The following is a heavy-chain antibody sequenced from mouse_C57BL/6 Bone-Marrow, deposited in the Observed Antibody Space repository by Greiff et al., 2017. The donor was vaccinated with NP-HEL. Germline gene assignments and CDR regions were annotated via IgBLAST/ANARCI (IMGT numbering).Heavy chain of an antibody. J-gene: IGHJ3*01. V-gene: IGHV1-81*01. CDR2: IYPRSGNT. D-gene: IGHD2-5*01. CDR3: ARWYYSNGAY. CDR1: GYTFTSYG. Sequence: VQLVESGAELARPGASVKLSCKASGYTFTSYGISWVKQRTGQGLEWIGEIYPRSGNTYYNEKFKGKATLTADKSSSTAYMELRSLTSEDSAVYFCARWYYSNGAYWGQGTLVTVSA.